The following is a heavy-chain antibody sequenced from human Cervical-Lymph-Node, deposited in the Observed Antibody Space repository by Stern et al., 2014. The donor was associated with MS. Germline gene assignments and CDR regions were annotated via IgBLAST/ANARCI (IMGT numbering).Heavy chain of an antibody. CDR1: GYTFSVYN. Sequence: VQLVESGAEVKKPGASLKVSCKASGYTFSVYNIHWVRQAPGQGLELMGLISPYCGGTNYAQKFQGRVTMTRDTSISIVYMELTRLRSDDTAVYYCARGASDYWGQGTLVTVSS. V-gene: IGHV1-2*06. J-gene: IGHJ4*02. CDR2: ISPYCGGT. CDR3: ARGASDY. D-gene: IGHD3-16*01.